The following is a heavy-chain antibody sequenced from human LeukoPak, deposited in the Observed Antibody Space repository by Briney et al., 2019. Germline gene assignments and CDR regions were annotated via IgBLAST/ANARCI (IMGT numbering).Heavy chain of an antibody. D-gene: IGHD3-16*01. CDR2: ISYDGSNK. CDR1: GFTFCSYA. CDR3: ARVRWGSFDY. J-gene: IGHJ4*02. V-gene: IGHV3-30*07. Sequence: GRSLRLSCAASGFTFCSYAMHWVPQAPGKGLEWVAVISYDGSNKYYADSVKGRFTISRDNSKNTLYLQMNSLRAEDTAVYYCARVRWGSFDYWGQGTLVTVCS.